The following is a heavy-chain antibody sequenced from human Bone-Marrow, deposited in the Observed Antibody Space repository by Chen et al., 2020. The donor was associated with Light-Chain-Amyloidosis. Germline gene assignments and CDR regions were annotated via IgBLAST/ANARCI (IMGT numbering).Heavy chain of an antibody. D-gene: IGHD5-12*01. CDR2: IYPDDSDA. CDR1: GYTFPNYW. CDR3: ARRRDGYSFDY. J-gene: IGHJ4*02. V-gene: IGHV5-51*01. Sequence: EVQLEQSGPEVKKPGESLKISCKGSGYTFPNYWIGWVRQMPGKGLEWMGVIYPDDSDARYSPPFEGQVTISADKSITTAYLQWRSLKASDTAMYYCARRRDGYSFDYWGQGTLVTVSS.